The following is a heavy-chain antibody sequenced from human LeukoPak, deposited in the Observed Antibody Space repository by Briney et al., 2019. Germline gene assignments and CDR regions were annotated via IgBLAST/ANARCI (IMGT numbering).Heavy chain of an antibody. V-gene: IGHV1-46*01. CDR2: INPSGGST. CDR3: ARGSRPVYNLLTGKRYFDY. J-gene: IGHJ4*02. Sequence: ASVTVSCTASGYTFTSYDINWVRQAPGQGLEWMGIINPSGGSTTYAQKFLGRLTMTRDMSTSTVYMELSSLRSEDPAVYYCARGSRPVYNLLTGKRYFDYWGQGTLLTVSS. D-gene: IGHD3-9*01. CDR1: GYTFTSYD.